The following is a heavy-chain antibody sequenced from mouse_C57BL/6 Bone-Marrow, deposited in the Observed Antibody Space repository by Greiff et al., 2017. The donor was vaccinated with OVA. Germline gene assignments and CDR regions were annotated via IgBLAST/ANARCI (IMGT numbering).Heavy chain of an antibody. J-gene: IGHJ4*01. CDR2: IWSGGST. Sequence: VQLQQSGPGLVQPSQSLSITCTVSGFSLTSYGVHWVRQSPGKGLEWLGVIWSGGSTDYNAAFISRLSISKDNSKSQVFFKMNSLQADDTAIYYCAARMITTYYYAMDYWGQGTSVTVSS. D-gene: IGHD2-4*01. CDR3: AARMITTYYYAMDY. V-gene: IGHV2-2*01. CDR1: GFSLTSYG.